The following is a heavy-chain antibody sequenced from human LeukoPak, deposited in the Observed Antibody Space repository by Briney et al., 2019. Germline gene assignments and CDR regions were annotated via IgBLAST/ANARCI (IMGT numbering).Heavy chain of an antibody. D-gene: IGHD6-13*01. CDR2: MYHSGST. V-gene: IGHV4-59*11. CDR1: GGSISSHY. J-gene: IGHJ3*02. CDR3: ARHSAHSSTNDAFDI. Sequence: KPSETLSLTCTVSGGSISSHYWSWIRQPPGKGLEWIGYMYHSGSTNYNPSLKSRVIISVDTSKNQFSLKLSSVTAADTAVYYCARHSAHSSTNDAFDIWGQGTMVTVSS.